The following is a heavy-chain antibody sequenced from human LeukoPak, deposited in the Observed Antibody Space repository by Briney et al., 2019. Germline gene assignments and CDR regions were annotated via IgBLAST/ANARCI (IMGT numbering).Heavy chain of an antibody. CDR2: INHSGST. D-gene: IGHD6-19*01. Sequence: SETLSLTCAVYGGSFSGYYWSWIRQPPGKGLEWIGEINHSGSTNYNPSLKSRVTISVDTSKSQFSLKLSSVTAADTAVYYCARAGGVAVPLGAQGTLVPVSS. CDR3: ARAGGVAVPL. CDR1: GGSFSGYY. V-gene: IGHV4-34*01. J-gene: IGHJ4*02.